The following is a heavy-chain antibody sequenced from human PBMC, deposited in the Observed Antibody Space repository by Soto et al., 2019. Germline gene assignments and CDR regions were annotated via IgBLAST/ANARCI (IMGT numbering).Heavy chain of an antibody. Sequence: SETLSLTCTVSGGSISSYYWSWIRQPPGKGLEWIGSIYYSGSTNYNPSLKSRVTISVDTSKNQFSLKLSSVTAADTAVYCCARLLRKQLVGFGGYYFDYWGQGTLVTVSS. D-gene: IGHD6-6*01. CDR3: ARLLRKQLVGFGGYYFDY. J-gene: IGHJ4*02. V-gene: IGHV4-59*12. CDR1: GGSISSYY. CDR2: IYYSGST.